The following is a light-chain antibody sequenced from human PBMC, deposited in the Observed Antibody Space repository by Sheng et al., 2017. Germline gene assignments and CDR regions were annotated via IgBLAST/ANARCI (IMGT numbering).Light chain of an antibody. CDR1: QSVSSNF. V-gene: IGKV3-20*01. J-gene: IGKJ5*01. Sequence: EIVLTQSPGALSLSPGERATLSCRASQSVSSNFLAWYQQKPGQAPRLLIYGASTRATGIPARFSGSGSGTDFTLTISGLQPDDFATYYCQQYDSEITFGQGTRLEIK. CDR3: QQYDSEIT. CDR2: GAS.